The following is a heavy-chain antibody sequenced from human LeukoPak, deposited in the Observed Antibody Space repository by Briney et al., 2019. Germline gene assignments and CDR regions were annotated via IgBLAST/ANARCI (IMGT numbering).Heavy chain of an antibody. V-gene: IGHV4-61*02. D-gene: IGHD3-22*01. J-gene: IGHJ1*01. Sequence: PSETLSLTCTVSGGSISSGSYYWSWIRQPPATALEWIGRIYTSGSTNYNPSLKSRVTISVDTSKNQFSLKLSSVTAADTAVYYCARDNYYDSSGYYYEYFQHWGQGTLVTVSS. CDR3: ARDNYYDSSGYYYEYFQH. CDR1: GGSISSGSYY. CDR2: IYTSGST.